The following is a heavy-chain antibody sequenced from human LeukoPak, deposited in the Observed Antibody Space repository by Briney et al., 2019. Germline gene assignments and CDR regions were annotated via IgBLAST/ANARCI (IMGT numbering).Heavy chain of an antibody. V-gene: IGHV1-18*01. CDR3: ARTLVAVAGPDWDAFDI. D-gene: IGHD6-19*01. J-gene: IGHJ3*02. CDR2: ISAYNGNT. CDR1: GYTFTSYG. Sequence: GASVKVSCKASGYTFTSYGISWVRQAPGQGLEWMGWISAYNGNTNYAQKLQGRVTMTTDTSTSTAYMELRSLRSDDTAVYYCARTLVAVAGPDWDAFDIWGQGTMVTVSS.